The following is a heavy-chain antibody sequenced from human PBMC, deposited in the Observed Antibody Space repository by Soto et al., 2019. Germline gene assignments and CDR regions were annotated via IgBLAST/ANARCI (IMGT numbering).Heavy chain of an antibody. J-gene: IGHJ4*02. V-gene: IGHV4-4*01. D-gene: IGHD6-6*01. CDR2: IYHTGTT. Sequence: QVQLQESGPGLVKPAETLSLTCAVSGDTIVSTRWWSWVRQPPGKGLEWIGEIYHTGTTYYNPSLKSRVIISIDTSKNQFSLNLTSVTAADTAVYFCARQGVARPLDYWGQGTLVTVSS. CDR3: ARQGVARPLDY. CDR1: GDTIVSTRW.